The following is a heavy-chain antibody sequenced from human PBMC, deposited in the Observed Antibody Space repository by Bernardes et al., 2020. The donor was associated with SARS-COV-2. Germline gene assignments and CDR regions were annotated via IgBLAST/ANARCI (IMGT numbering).Heavy chain of an antibody. Sequence: GASLKISCRCSGYSFSKYWIGWVRHTPSKGLEWMGNIYPRDSDTKYGPPFQGQVTISADTSVNTAYLQWSSLKASDTAIYFCARLGYGNLFDYWGQGSLVTVSS. J-gene: IGHJ4*02. CDR2: IYPRDSDT. CDR1: GYSFSKYW. D-gene: IGHD5-18*01. V-gene: IGHV5-51*01. CDR3: ARLGYGNLFDY.